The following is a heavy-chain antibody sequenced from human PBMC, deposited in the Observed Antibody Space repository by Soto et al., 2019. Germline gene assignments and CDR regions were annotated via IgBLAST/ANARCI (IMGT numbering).Heavy chain of an antibody. CDR2: INAGNGNT. CDR1: GYTFTSYA. D-gene: IGHD1-26*01. J-gene: IGHJ2*01. CDR3: ARGGSVYWYFDL. Sequence: QVQLVQSGAEVKKPGASVKVSCKAPGYTFTSYAMHWVRQAPGQRLEWMGWINAGNGNTKYSQKFQGRVTITRDTSASTAYMELSRLRSEDTAVYYCARGGSVYWYFDLWGRGTLVTVSS. V-gene: IGHV1-3*01.